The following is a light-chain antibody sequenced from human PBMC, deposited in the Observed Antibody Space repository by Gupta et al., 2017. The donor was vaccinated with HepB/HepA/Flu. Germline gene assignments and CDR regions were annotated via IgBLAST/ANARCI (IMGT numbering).Light chain of an antibody. CDR3: QQSYSTRVT. Sequence: DIQMTQSPSSLSASVGDRVTITCRASQSMSSYLNWYQQKPGKAPKLLIYAASSLQSGVPSRFSGSGSGTDFTLTISSLQPEDFATYYCQQSYSTRVTFGPGTKVDIK. CDR1: QSMSSY. J-gene: IGKJ3*01. V-gene: IGKV1-39*01. CDR2: AAS.